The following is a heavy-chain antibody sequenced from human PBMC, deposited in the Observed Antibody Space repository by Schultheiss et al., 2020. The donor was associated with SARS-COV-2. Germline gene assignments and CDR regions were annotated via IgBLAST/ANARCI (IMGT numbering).Heavy chain of an antibody. Sequence: SETLSLTCAVSGGSISSSNWWSWVRQPPGKGLEWIGEIYHSGSTNYNPSLKSRVTISVDTSKNQFSLKLSSVTAADTAVYYCARDPDGYLVYHHGMDVWGQGTTVTVSS. CDR3: ARDPDGYLVYHHGMDV. CDR2: IYHSGST. J-gene: IGHJ6*02. D-gene: IGHD5-24*01. V-gene: IGHV4-4*02. CDR1: GGSISSSNW.